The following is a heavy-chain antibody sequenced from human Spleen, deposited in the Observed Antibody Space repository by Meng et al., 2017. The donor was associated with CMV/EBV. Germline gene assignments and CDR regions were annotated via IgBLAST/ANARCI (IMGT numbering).Heavy chain of an antibody. Sequence: GESLKISCAASGFTVSSNYMSWVRQAPGKGLEWVSVIYSGGSTYYADSVKGRFTISRDNSKNTLTLQMNSLRAEDTAVYYCARIGGVSYGKYVGGWFDPWGQGTLVTVSS. CDR1: GFTVSSNY. CDR2: IYSGGST. D-gene: IGHD4-17*01. CDR3: ARIGGVSYGKYVGGWFDP. J-gene: IGHJ5*02. V-gene: IGHV3-53*05.